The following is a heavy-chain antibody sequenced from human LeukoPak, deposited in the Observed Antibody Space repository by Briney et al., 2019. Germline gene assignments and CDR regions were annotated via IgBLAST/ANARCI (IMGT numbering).Heavy chain of an antibody. CDR3: AKSYYDILTSYMC. CDR2: ISGSGGSR. V-gene: IGHV3-23*01. D-gene: IGHD3-9*01. CDR1: GFTFSNFA. J-gene: IGHJ4*02. Sequence: QPGGSLRLSCAASGFTFSNFAMTWVRQAPGKGLEWVSSISGSGGSRYYVDSVKGRFTISRDKSKNTLYLQMNNLRAEDTAVYYCAKSYYDILTSYMCWGQGTLVTVSS.